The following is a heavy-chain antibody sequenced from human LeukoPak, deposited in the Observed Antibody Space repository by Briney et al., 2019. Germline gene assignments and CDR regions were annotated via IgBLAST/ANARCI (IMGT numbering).Heavy chain of an antibody. Sequence: ASVKVSCKASGYTFTGYYIHWVRQAPGQGLEWMGWINPSSGGTNYAQKFQGRVTMTRDTSISTAYMELSRLRSDDTAVYYCAREDYGDYTYWGQGTLVTVSS. J-gene: IGHJ4*02. CDR1: GYTFTGYY. V-gene: IGHV1-2*02. CDR2: INPSSGGT. CDR3: AREDYGDYTY. D-gene: IGHD4-17*01.